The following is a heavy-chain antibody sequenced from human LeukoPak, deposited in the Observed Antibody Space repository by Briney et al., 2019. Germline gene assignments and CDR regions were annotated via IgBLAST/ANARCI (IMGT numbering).Heavy chain of an antibody. Sequence: ASVKVSCKVSGYTLTELSMHWARQPPGTGHEWVGGLDRKDGETIYAQKFQGRLTMTEDTSTDTAYMALTSLRSEDTALDYCASLAGATSDFDHWGQGTLVTVSS. CDR2: LDRKDGET. J-gene: IGHJ4*02. V-gene: IGHV1-24*01. CDR3: ASLAGATSDFDH. CDR1: GYTLTELS. D-gene: IGHD1-26*01.